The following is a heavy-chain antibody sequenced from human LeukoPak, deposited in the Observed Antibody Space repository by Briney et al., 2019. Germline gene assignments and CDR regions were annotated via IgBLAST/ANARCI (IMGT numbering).Heavy chain of an antibody. Sequence: GSLRLSCAASGFTFSDYYMSWIRQPPGKGLEWIGSIYYSGSTYYNPSLKSRVTISVDTSKNQFSLKLSSVTAADTAVYYCARVGQWELHGDFDYWGQGTLVTVSS. J-gene: IGHJ4*02. CDR1: GFTFSDYY. CDR3: ARVGQWELHGDFDY. V-gene: IGHV4-38-2*01. D-gene: IGHD1-26*01. CDR2: IYYSGST.